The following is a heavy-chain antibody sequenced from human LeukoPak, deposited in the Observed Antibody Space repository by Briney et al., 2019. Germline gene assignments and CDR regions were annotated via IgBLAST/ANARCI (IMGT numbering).Heavy chain of an antibody. CDR1: GGTFSSYA. Sequence: ASVKVSCKASGGTFSSYAISWVRQAPGQGLEWMGRIIPILGIANYAQKSQGRVTITADKSTSTAYMELSSLRSEDTAVYYCAREPPSIAALDYWGQGTLVTVSS. CDR3: AREPPSIAALDY. CDR2: IIPILGIA. D-gene: IGHD6-6*01. V-gene: IGHV1-69*04. J-gene: IGHJ4*02.